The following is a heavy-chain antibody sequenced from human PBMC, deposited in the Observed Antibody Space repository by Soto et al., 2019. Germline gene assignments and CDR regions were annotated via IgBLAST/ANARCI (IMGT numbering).Heavy chain of an antibody. J-gene: IGHJ3*01. D-gene: IGHD3-3*01. CDR1: GFTFSSYS. Sequence: GGSLRLSCAASGFTFSSYSMNWVRQAPGKGLEFLATIKPDGSDTYYVDSVKGRFTISRDNAKNSLSLQMNSLRAEDTALYYCATDLNWSGTWGQGTMVTVSS. CDR2: IKPDGSDT. CDR3: ATDLNWSGT. V-gene: IGHV3-7*01.